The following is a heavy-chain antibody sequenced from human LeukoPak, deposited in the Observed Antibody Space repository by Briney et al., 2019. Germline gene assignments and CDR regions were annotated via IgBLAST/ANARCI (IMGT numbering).Heavy chain of an antibody. CDR2: INPNSGGT. Sequence: EASVKVSCKASGYTFTGYYMHWVRQAPGQGLEWMGWINPNSGGTNYAQKFQGRVTMTRDTSISTAYMELSRLRSDDTAVYYCAREWGGAFWFDPWGQGTLVTVSS. CDR3: AREWGGAFWFDP. V-gene: IGHV1-2*02. D-gene: IGHD3-16*01. J-gene: IGHJ5*02. CDR1: GYTFTGYY.